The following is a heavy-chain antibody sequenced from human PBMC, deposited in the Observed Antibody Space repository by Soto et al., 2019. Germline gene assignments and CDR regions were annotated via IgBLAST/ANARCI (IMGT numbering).Heavy chain of an antibody. CDR2: IWYDGSNK. J-gene: IGHJ4*02. CDR1: VFTFSSYG. CDR3: ASDGGYCSSTSCYGGYFDY. Sequence: QVQLVESGGGVVQPGRSLRLSCAASVFTFSSYGMHWVRQAPGKGLEWGAVIWYDGSNKYYADSVKGRFTISRDNSKNTLYLQMNSLRAEDTAVYYCASDGGYCSSTSCYGGYFDYWGQGTLVTVSS. V-gene: IGHV3-33*01. D-gene: IGHD2-2*01.